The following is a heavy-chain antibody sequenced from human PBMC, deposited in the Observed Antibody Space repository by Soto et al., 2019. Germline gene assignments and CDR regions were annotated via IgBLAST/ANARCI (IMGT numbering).Heavy chain of an antibody. CDR3: AKDSTYGDYGAVYYYGMDV. CDR2: IKQDGSEK. CDR1: GFTFSSYW. J-gene: IGHJ6*02. V-gene: IGHV3-7*03. Sequence: PGGSLRLSCAASGFTFSSYWMSWVRQAPGKGLEWVANIKQDGSEKYYVDSVKGRFTISRDNAKNSLYLQMNSLRAEDTALYYCAKDSTYGDYGAVYYYGMDVWGQGTTVTV. D-gene: IGHD4-17*01.